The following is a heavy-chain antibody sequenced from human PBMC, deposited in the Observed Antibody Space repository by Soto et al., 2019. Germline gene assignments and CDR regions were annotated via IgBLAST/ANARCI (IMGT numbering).Heavy chain of an antibody. D-gene: IGHD2-8*01. CDR2: IIPIFGTA. Sequence: VKVSCKASGGTFSSYAISWVRQAPGQGLEWMGGIIPIFGTANYAQKFQGRVTITADESTSTAYMELSSLRSEDTAVYYCAIPGYCTNGVCLRTDYYFYGMDVWGQGTTV. CDR3: AIPGYCTNGVCLRTDYYFYGMDV. V-gene: IGHV1-69*01. J-gene: IGHJ6*02. CDR1: GGTFSSYA.